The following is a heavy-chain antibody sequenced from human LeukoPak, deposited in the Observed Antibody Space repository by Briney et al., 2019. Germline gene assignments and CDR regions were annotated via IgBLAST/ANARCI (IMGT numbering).Heavy chain of an antibody. CDR2: ISGYGDRI. CDR3: AKGDPPTYYDILTGQDY. CDR1: GFAFRSFV. D-gene: IGHD3-9*01. V-gene: IGHV3-23*01. Sequence: GGSLRLSCAASGFAFRSFVVSWVRQAPGKGLEGVSSISGYGDRIYYADSVKGRFTISRDNSKNMLYLQMNSLRAEDTAIYYCAKGDPPTYYDILTGQDYWGQGTLVTVSS. J-gene: IGHJ4*02.